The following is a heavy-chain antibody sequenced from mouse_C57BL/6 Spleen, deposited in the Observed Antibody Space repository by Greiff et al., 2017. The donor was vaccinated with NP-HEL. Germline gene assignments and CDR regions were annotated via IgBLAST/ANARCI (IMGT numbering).Heavy chain of an antibody. J-gene: IGHJ1*03. CDR1: GFSLTSYG. CDR3: ASPLITTVVATGYFDV. Sequence: QVQLQQSGPGLVKPSQSLSITCTVSGFSLTSYGVHWVRQSPGKGLEWLGVIWSGGSTDYNAAFISRLSISTDNSKSQVFFKMNSLQADDTAIYYCASPLITTVVATGYFDVWGTGTTVTVSS. CDR2: IWSGGST. V-gene: IGHV2-2*01. D-gene: IGHD1-1*01.